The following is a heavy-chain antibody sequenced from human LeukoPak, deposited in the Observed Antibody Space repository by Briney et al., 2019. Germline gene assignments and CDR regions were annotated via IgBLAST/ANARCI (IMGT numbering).Heavy chain of an antibody. CDR1: GFTFSNYW. J-gene: IGHJ4*02. D-gene: IGHD3-22*01. CDR3: ARGRAYYDSSGYYYLFDY. Sequence: GGSLRLSCAASGFTFSNYWMHWVRQAPGKGLVWVSRINGDGSSTSYADSVKGRFTISRDNAKNTLYLQMNSLRAEDTAVYYCARGRAYYDSSGYYYLFDYWGQGTLVTVSS. V-gene: IGHV3-74*01. CDR2: INGDGSST.